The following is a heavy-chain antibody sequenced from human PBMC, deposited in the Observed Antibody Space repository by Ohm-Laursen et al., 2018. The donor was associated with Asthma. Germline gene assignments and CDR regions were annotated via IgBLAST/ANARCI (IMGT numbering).Heavy chain of an antibody. CDR2: ISSDGSNK. D-gene: IGHD3-3*01. CDR3: AKETITI. CDR1: GFTFSSYG. V-gene: IGHV3-30*18. Sequence: SLRLSCSASGFTFSSYGMHWVRQAPGKGLEWVAVISSDGSNKYYADSVKGRFTISRDNSKNTLYPQMNSLRAEDTAVYYCAKETITIWGQGTLVTVSS. J-gene: IGHJ4*02.